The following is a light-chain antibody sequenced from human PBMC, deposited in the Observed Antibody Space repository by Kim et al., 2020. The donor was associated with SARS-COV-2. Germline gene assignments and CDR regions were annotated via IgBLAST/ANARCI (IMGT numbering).Light chain of an antibody. CDR1: QSVDRN. V-gene: IGKV3-15*01. CDR3: QQYENWPQT. CDR2: GAS. J-gene: IGKJ1*01. Sequence: EIVMTQSPATLSVSPGETVTLSCRASQSVDRNLAWYQQKPGQAPRVLIYGASTRATGLPARISGSGSGTDFTLTISSLQSEDFAVYYCQQYENWPQTFGQGTKVDIK.